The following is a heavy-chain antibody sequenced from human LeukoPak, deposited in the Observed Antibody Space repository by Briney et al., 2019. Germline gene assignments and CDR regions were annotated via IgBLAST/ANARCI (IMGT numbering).Heavy chain of an antibody. Sequence: SETLSLTCTVSGGSISSYYWSWIRQPPGKGLEWVGYTYYSGTTNYNPSLKSRVTISVDTSKNQFSLKLSSVTAADTAVYYCARQSRGNSVGFDYWGQGTLVTVSS. CDR1: GGSISSYY. V-gene: IGHV4-59*08. CDR2: TYYSGTT. D-gene: IGHD4-23*01. J-gene: IGHJ4*02. CDR3: ARQSRGNSVGFDY.